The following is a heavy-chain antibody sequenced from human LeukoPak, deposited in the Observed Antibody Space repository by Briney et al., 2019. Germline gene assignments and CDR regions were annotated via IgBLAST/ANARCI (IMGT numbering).Heavy chain of an antibody. CDR2: ISANNGNT. V-gene: IGHV1-18*01. Sequence: ASVKLSCKASGYTFSSYGISWVRQAPGQGLEWMGWISANNGNTNYAQTLQGRVTMTTDTSTSTAYMELRSLRSDDTAVYYCARGITMIVGVSPTGGGAFDYWGQGTLVTVSS. D-gene: IGHD3-22*01. J-gene: IGHJ4*02. CDR3: ARGITMIVGVSPTGGGAFDY. CDR1: GYTFSSYG.